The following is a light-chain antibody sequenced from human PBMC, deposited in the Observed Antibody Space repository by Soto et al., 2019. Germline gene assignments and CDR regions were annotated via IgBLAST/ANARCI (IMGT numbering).Light chain of an antibody. CDR3: CSYTTSSTYV. CDR1: SSDVGSDYNY. Sequence: QSVLTQPASVSGSPGQSIAISCTGTSSDVGSDYNYVSWYQQHPGKAPKLMVYDVNTRPSGVSNRFSGSKSGTTASLTTSGLQAEDEADYYCCSYTTSSTYVFGTGTKLTVL. CDR2: DVN. V-gene: IGLV2-14*03. J-gene: IGLJ1*01.